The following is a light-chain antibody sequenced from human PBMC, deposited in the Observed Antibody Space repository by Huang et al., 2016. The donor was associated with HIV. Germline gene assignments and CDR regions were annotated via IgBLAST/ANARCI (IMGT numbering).Light chain of an antibody. V-gene: IGKV1-9*01. CDR3: QQLNSFPLT. CDR1: QGIRSY. CDR2: AAS. J-gene: IGKJ4*01. Sequence: IQLTQSPSSLSASVGDRVTITCRASQGIRSYLAWYQQKPGKAPKLLIYAASTLQSGVPSRFSGSGSWTDFTLTIISLQPEDFATYYCQQLNSFPLTFGGGTKVEIK.